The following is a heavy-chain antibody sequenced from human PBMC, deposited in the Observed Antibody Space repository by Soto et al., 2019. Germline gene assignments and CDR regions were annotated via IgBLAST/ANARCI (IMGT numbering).Heavy chain of an antibody. J-gene: IGHJ4*02. Sequence: QITLKESGPTLVKPTQTLTLTCTFSGFSLSTSGVGVGWIRQPPGNALECIALIYWDDDKRYSPLLRSRLTISKATAINQVVLTMTNMDPADTATYYCAHRLCASCCYWDVGYFDSWGQGTLVTVSS. V-gene: IGHV2-5*02. CDR3: AHRLCASCCYWDVGYFDS. D-gene: IGHD2-15*01. CDR1: GFSLSTSGVG. CDR2: IYWDDDK.